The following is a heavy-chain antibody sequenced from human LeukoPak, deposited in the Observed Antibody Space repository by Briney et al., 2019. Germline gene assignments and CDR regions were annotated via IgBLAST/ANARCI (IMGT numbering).Heavy chain of an antibody. CDR2: IYYSGST. J-gene: IGHJ6*03. D-gene: IGHD5-24*01. V-gene: IGHV4-39*07. Sequence: SETLSLTCTVSGYSISSSSYYWGWIRQPPGKGLEWIGSIYYSGSTYYNPSLKSRVTISVDTSKNQFSLKLSSVTAADTAVYYCARVEYYYYYMDVWGKGTTVTVSS. CDR1: GYSISSSSYY. CDR3: ARVEYYYYYMDV.